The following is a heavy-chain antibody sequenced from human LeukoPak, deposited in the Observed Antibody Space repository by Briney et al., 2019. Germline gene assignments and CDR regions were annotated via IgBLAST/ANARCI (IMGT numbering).Heavy chain of an antibody. CDR1: GFTFSSHV. CDR2: ITYEGARK. J-gene: IGHJ6*02. Sequence: GGSLRLSCAASGFTFSSHVLHWVREAPGEGVEWLSMITYEGARKYYGDSAQGRFVMSRDNSRNTLYLQMNSLRTEGTAVYFCARYFYGSGRQSIGMDVWGQKTTVIVSS. V-gene: IGHV3-30*09. CDR3: ARYFYGSGRQSIGMDV. D-gene: IGHD3-10*01.